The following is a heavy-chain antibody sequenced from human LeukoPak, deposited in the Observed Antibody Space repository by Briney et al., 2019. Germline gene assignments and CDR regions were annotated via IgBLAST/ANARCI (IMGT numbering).Heavy chain of an antibody. D-gene: IGHD3-3*01. CDR1: GFTFSSYS. CDR2: ISSSSSYI. J-gene: IGHJ4*02. V-gene: IGHV3-21*01. CDR3: ARGVLATFDY. Sequence: GGSLRLSCAASGFTFSSYSMNWVRQAPGKGLEWVSSISSSSSYIYYADSVKGRFTISGDNAKNSLYLQMNSLRAEDTAVYYCARGVLATFDYWGQGTLVTVSS.